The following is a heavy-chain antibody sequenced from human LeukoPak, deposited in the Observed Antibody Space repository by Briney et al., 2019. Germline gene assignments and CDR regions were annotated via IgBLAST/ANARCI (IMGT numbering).Heavy chain of an antibody. CDR3: VTHVVTVITRSTFDY. V-gene: IGHV3-7*01. CDR2: IKQDGSEK. J-gene: IGHJ4*02. D-gene: IGHD4-23*01. Sequence: GGSLRLSCAASGFTFSSYWMSWVRQAPGKGLEWVANIKQDGSEKYYVDSVKGRFTISRDNAKNSLYLQMHSLRVDDTAVYYCVTHVVTVITRSTFDYWGQGTLLTVPS. CDR1: GFTFSSYW.